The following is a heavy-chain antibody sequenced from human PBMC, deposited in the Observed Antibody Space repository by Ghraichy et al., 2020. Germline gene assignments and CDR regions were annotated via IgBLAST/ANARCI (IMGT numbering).Heavy chain of an antibody. CDR1: GFTFSNAW. V-gene: IGHV3-15*01. D-gene: IGHD6-19*01. CDR3: TTMVGSGWYWSLAFDI. J-gene: IGHJ3*02. CDR2: IKSKTDGGTT. Sequence: GGSLRLSCAASGFTFSNAWMSWVRQAPGKGLEWVGRIKSKTDGGTTDYAAPVKGRFTISRDDSKNTLYLQMNSLKTEDTAVYYCTTMVGSGWYWSLAFDIWGQGTMVTVSS.